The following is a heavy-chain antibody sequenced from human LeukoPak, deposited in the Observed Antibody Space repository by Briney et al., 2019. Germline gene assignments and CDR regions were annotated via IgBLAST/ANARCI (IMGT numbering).Heavy chain of an antibody. Sequence: SGGSLRLSCAASGFTFSTYSMNWVRQAPGKGLEWVSSITSSRIYIYYADSVKGRFTISRDNAKNSLYLQMNSLRAEDTAVYYCASEGYGGNSDAFDIWGQGTMVTVS. CDR1: GFTFSTYS. CDR2: ITSSRIYI. J-gene: IGHJ3*02. D-gene: IGHD4-23*01. V-gene: IGHV3-21*01. CDR3: ASEGYGGNSDAFDI.